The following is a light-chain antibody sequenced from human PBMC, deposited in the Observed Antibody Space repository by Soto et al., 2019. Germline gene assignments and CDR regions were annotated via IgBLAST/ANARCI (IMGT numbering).Light chain of an antibody. V-gene: IGKV1-39*01. J-gene: IGKJ4*01. CDR1: QTISTY. CDR3: QQYVNPALT. CDR2: AAS. Sequence: DIQMTQSPSSLSASLGDRVTITCRASQTISTYLSCYQQKSGKAPKLLIYAASTLQSGVPSRFSGSGSGTDFTLTISSLQPEDIAIYYCQQYVNPALTFGGGTKVDIK.